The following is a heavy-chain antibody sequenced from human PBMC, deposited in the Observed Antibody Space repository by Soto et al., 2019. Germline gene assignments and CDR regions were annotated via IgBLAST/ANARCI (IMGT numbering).Heavy chain of an antibody. CDR2: IYPGDSDT. J-gene: IGHJ4*02. Sequence: PGESLKISCQASGYSFISSWIGWVRQMPGKGLEWMGVIYPGDSDTRYSPSFQGHVTMSVDKSISTAYLQWSSLKASDTAMYYCARHASYYVSSGYFGTYWGQGTLVTVSS. V-gene: IGHV5-51*01. CDR1: GYSFISSW. D-gene: IGHD3-22*01. CDR3: ARHASYYVSSGYFGTY.